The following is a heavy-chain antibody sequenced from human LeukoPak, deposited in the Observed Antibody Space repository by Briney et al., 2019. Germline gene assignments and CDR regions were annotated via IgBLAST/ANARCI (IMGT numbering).Heavy chain of an antibody. Sequence: GRSLRLSCAASGFTFSSYAMHWVRQAPGKGLEWVAVISYDGSNKYYADSVKGRFTISRDNSKNTLYLQMNSLRAEDTAVYYCARAVAPYQLLLDYWGQGTLVTVSS. J-gene: IGHJ4*02. V-gene: IGHV3-30*17. D-gene: IGHD2-2*01. CDR3: ARAVAPYQLLLDY. CDR1: GFTFSSYA. CDR2: ISYDGSNK.